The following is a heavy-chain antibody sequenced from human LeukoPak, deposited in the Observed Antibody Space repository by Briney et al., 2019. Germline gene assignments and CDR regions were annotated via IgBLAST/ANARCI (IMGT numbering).Heavy chain of an antibody. Sequence: GGSLRLSCAASGFTFSSYAMHWVRQAPGKGLEWVAVISYDGSNKYYADSVKGRFTISRDNSKNTLYLQMNSLRAEDTAVYYCAREMCSGGSCYSDYWGQGTLVTVSS. J-gene: IGHJ4*02. V-gene: IGHV3-30-3*01. D-gene: IGHD2-15*01. CDR1: GFTFSSYA. CDR3: AREMCSGGSCYSDY. CDR2: ISYDGSNK.